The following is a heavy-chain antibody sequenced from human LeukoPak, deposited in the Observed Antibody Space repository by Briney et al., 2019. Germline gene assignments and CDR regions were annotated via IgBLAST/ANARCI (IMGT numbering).Heavy chain of an antibody. V-gene: IGHV1-69*05. CDR1: GGTFSSYA. Sequence: ASVKVSCKASGGTFSSYAISWVRQAPGQGLEWMGGIIPIFGTANYAQKFQGRVTITTDESTSTAYMELSSLRSQDTAVYYCARDNYAGANWFDPWGQGTLVTVSS. CDR3: ARDNYAGANWFDP. D-gene: IGHD1-7*01. CDR2: IIPIFGTA. J-gene: IGHJ5*02.